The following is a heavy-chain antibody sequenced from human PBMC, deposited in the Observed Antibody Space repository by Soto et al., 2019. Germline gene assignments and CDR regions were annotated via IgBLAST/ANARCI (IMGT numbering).Heavy chain of an antibody. J-gene: IGHJ6*01. V-gene: IGHV3-33*01. CDR2: IWYDGSNK. CDR1: GFTFSSYG. Sequence: QVQLVESGGGVVQPGRSLRLSCAASGFTFSSYGMHWVRQAPGKGLEWVAVIWYDGSNKYYADSVKGRFTISRDNSKNTLYLQMNSLRAEDTAVYYCARDRDRQRRITMVRGVSSHYGMDVW. CDR3: ARDRDRQRRITMVRGVSSHYGMDV. D-gene: IGHD3-10*01.